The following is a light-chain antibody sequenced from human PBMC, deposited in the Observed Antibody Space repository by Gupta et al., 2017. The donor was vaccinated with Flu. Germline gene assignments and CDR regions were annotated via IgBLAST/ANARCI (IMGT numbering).Light chain of an antibody. Sequence: EIVLTQSPATLSSSPGDRATLSCRASQGVGSFLAWYQQKPGQSPRLLMYDVSKRGTGTPGRFSGSGSGTDFTLTISFLEPEDFALYYCQQRSSWPSTFGGGTKVEIK. J-gene: IGKJ4*01. CDR3: QQRSSWPST. V-gene: IGKV3-11*01. CDR1: QGVGSF. CDR2: DVS.